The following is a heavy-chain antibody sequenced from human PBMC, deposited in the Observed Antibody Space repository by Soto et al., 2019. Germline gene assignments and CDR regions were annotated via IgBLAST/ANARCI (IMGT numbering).Heavy chain of an antibody. D-gene: IGHD3-3*01. Sequence: KTSETLSLTCAVYGGSFSGYYWSWIRQPPGKGLEWIGEINHSGSTNYNPSLKSRVTISVDTSKNQFSLKLSSVTAADTAVYYCARGRSLERRFLEWSKPGVDVWGQGTTVTVSS. CDR1: GGSFSGYY. V-gene: IGHV4-34*01. CDR3: ARGRSLERRFLEWSKPGVDV. CDR2: INHSGST. J-gene: IGHJ6*02.